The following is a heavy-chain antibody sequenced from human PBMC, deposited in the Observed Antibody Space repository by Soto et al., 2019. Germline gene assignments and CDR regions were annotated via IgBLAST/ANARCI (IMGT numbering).Heavy chain of an antibody. CDR1: EFTFSKFA. D-gene: IGHD1-26*01. CDR2: ISNDGRKT. CDR3: AKDISTYSGGYTYYFDY. J-gene: IGHJ4*02. Sequence: QVQLVESGGGVVQPGRSLRLSCAASEFTFSKFAIHWVRQAPGKGLEWVAVISNDGRKTYYIDSVKGRFTISRDKSNHTLFLQMNSLRLEDTAVDYCAKDISTYSGGYTYYFDYWGQGTLVTVSS. V-gene: IGHV3-30*18.